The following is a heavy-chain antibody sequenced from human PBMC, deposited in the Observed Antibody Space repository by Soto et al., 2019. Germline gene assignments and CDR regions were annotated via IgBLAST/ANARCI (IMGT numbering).Heavy chain of an antibody. CDR1: GDSVSNNSVA. CDR2: TYYRSKWHY. Sequence: SQTLSLTCAISGDSVSNNSVAWNWVRQSPSRGLEWLGRTYYRSKWHYDYAPSVRSRITINPDTSKNHFSLQLNSVSPEDAAVYYCARTLRGRGVKYFDDWGQGALVTVSS. J-gene: IGHJ4*02. CDR3: ARTLRGRGVKYFDD. D-gene: IGHD3-10*01. V-gene: IGHV6-1*01.